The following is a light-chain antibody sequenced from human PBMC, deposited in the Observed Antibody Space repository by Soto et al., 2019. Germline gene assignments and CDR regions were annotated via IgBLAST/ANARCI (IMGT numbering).Light chain of an antibody. J-gene: IGKJ1*01. CDR3: QQYGTSPRT. V-gene: IGKV3-20*01. CDR1: QSVSSNY. Sequence: ENVLTQSPGTLSFSPGERATLSCRASQSVSSNYLAWYQQKPGQAPRLLIHDSSTRATGIPDRFSGSGSGTGVTLTISRLEPEDFAVDYWQQYGTSPRTFGVGTKVEIK. CDR2: DSS.